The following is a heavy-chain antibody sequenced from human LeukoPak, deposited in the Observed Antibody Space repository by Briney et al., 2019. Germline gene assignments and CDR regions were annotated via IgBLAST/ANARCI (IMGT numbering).Heavy chain of an antibody. Sequence: GRSLRLSCAASGFTFSSYGMHWVRQAPGKGLEWVAVIWYDGSNKYYADSVKGRFTISRDNSTNTLYLQMNSLRAEDTAVYYCARDLGGYPFFMDVWGRGTTVIVSS. CDR3: ARDLGGYPFFMDV. D-gene: IGHD2-15*01. V-gene: IGHV3-33*01. CDR1: GFTFSSYG. J-gene: IGHJ6*03. CDR2: IWYDGSNK.